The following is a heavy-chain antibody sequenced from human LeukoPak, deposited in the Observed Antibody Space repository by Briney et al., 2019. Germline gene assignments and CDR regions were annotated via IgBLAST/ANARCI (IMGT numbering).Heavy chain of an antibody. J-gene: IGHJ4*02. Sequence: ASVKVSCKASGYTFTCYYMHWVRQAPGQGLEWMGWINPNSGGTNYAQKFQGRVTMTRDTSISTAYMEPSRLRSDDTAVYYCARLGGKMAAAGTCLGYWGQGTLVTVSS. V-gene: IGHV1-2*02. D-gene: IGHD6-13*01. CDR1: GYTFTCYY. CDR2: INPNSGGT. CDR3: ARLGGKMAAAGTCLGY.